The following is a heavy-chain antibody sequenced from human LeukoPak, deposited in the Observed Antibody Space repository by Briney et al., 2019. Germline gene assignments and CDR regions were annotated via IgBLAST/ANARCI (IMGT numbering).Heavy chain of an antibody. CDR1: GGTFSSYA. V-gene: IGHV1-69*05. J-gene: IGHJ6*03. Sequence: SVKVSCKASGGTFSSYAIIWVRQASGQGLEWMGGIIPIFGTANYAQKFQGRVTITTDESTSTAYMELSSLRSEDTAVYYCASPQAYYYDSSGPPSPYYYMDVWGKGTTVTVSS. CDR3: ASPQAYYYDSSGPPSPYYYMDV. D-gene: IGHD3-22*01. CDR2: IIPIFGTA.